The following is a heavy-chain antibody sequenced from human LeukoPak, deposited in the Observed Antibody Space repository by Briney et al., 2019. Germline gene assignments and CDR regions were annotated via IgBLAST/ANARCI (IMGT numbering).Heavy chain of an antibody. J-gene: IGHJ4*02. Sequence: SETLSLTCTVSGGSISGYYWNWIRQPAGRGLEWIGRIYPSGSTNYNPSLESRVTMSVATSRNQFSLQLSSVTAADTAVYFCTRGDIVATMSLDYWGQGTLVTVSS. CDR1: GGSISGYY. CDR3: TRGDIVATMSLDY. D-gene: IGHD5-12*01. V-gene: IGHV4-4*07. CDR2: IYPSGST.